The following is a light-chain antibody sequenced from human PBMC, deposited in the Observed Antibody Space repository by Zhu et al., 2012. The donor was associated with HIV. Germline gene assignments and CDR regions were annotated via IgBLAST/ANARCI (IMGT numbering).Light chain of an antibody. CDR1: QSVSSNY. CDR3: QHLTLYPT. J-gene: IGKJ4*01. V-gene: IGKV3-20*01. Sequence: EIVLTQSPGTLSLSPGERATLSCRASQSVSSNYVAWYQQKPGQAPRFLIYGASSRATGIPDRFSGSGSGTDFTLTISRLEPEDFATYFCQHLTLYPTFGGGSKVEIK. CDR2: GAS.